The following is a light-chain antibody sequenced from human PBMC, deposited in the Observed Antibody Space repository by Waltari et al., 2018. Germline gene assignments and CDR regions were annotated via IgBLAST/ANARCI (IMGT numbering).Light chain of an antibody. CDR1: SLRRYY. CDR2: GQD. Sequence: SSELTQDPAVSVALGPTVSSTGQGDSLRRYYAIWYQQRPGQAPILILYGQDNRPSGIPDRFSGSTSGNTASLTITGAQAEDEADYYCLSRDTTSTRVFGGGTRLTV. J-gene: IGLJ3*02. V-gene: IGLV3-19*01. CDR3: LSRDTTSTRV.